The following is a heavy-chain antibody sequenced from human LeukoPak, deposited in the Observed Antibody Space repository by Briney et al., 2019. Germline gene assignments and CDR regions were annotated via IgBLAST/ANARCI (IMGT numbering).Heavy chain of an antibody. D-gene: IGHD3-3*01. Sequence: GGSLRLSCAASGFTFSSYAMSWVRQAPGKGLEWVSAISGSGGSTYYADSVKGRFTISRDNSKNTLYLQMNSLRAEDTAVYYCAKDLSSIAIFGVVIVAFDIWGQGTMVTVSS. CDR1: GFTFSSYA. V-gene: IGHV3-23*01. CDR2: ISGSGGST. J-gene: IGHJ3*02. CDR3: AKDLSSIAIFGVVIVAFDI.